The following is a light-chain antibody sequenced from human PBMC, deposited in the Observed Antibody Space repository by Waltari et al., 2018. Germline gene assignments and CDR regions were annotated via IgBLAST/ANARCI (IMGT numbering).Light chain of an antibody. CDR2: WAS. Sequence: DIVMTQSPDSLAVSLGERATINCKSSQSVLYSSNNKNYLAWYQQKPGQPPKLLIYWASTRESGVPDRLSGSGYGTDFTLTISSLQAEDVAVYYCQQYYSTPPRTFGQGTKVEIK. CDR1: QSVLYSSNNKNY. CDR3: QQYYSTPPRT. J-gene: IGKJ1*01. V-gene: IGKV4-1*01.